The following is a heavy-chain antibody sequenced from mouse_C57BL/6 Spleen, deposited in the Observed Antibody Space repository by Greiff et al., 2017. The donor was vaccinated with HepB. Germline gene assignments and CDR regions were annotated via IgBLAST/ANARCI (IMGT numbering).Heavy chain of an antibody. Sequence: VQLQQSGAELVKPGASVKLSCKASGYTFTSYWMHWVKQRPGQGLEWIGMIHPNSGSTNYNEKFKSKATLTVDKSSSTAYMQLSSLTSEDSAVYYCARITTVVDYAMDYWGQGTSVTVSS. D-gene: IGHD1-1*01. CDR2: IHPNSGST. J-gene: IGHJ4*01. CDR1: GYTFTSYW. CDR3: ARITTVVDYAMDY. V-gene: IGHV1-64*01.